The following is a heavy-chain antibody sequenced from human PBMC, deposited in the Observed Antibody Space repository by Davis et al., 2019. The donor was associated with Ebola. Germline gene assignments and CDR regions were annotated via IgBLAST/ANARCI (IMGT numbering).Heavy chain of an antibody. J-gene: IGHJ6*02. V-gene: IGHV5-51*01. D-gene: IGHD3-3*01. CDR2: IYPGDSET. CDR3: ARHFVGKLFGMDV. Sequence: GESLKISCKGSGYSFTTYWIAWVRQMPGKGLECMGIIYPGDSETRYSPSFQGQVTISADKSITTAYLQWSSLKASDTAMYFCARHFVGKLFGMDVWGQGTTVTVSS. CDR1: GYSFTTYW.